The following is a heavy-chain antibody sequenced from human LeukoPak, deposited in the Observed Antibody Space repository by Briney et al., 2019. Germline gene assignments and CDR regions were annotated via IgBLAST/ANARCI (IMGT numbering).Heavy chain of an antibody. D-gene: IGHD3-22*01. CDR1: GGSIGSYY. Sequence: PSETLSLTCTVSGGSIGSYYWSWIRQPPGKGLEWIGYIYYRGTTNYNPSLKSRITISVDTSKHQFSLKLTSVTAADTAVYYCARDTPDYYDTSGSHFDYWGQGTLITVSS. V-gene: IGHV4-59*01. J-gene: IGHJ4*02. CDR2: IYYRGTT. CDR3: ARDTPDYYDTSGSHFDY.